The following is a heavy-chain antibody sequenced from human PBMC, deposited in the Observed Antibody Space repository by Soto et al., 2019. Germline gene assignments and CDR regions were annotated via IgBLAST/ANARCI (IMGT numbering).Heavy chain of an antibody. CDR3: ARLVYDSRLNYLYFDH. Sequence: SETLSLTCDASGVSISSGNWWSWVRQPPGKGLEWIAEVYNDGSANYHPSLESRATISVDRSKNQFSLRLSSVTAADTGKYYCARLVYDSRLNYLYFDHWGQGTLVTVSS. D-gene: IGHD3-22*01. CDR2: VYNDGSA. V-gene: IGHV4-4*02. CDR1: GVSISSGNW. J-gene: IGHJ4*02.